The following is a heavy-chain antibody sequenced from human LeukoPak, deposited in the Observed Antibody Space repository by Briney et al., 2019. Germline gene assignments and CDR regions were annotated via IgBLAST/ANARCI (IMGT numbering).Heavy chain of an antibody. J-gene: IGHJ3*02. Sequence: PGWSLRLSCAASGFTFSSYSMNWVRQAPGKGLEWVSSISSSSSYIYYADSVKGRFTISRDNAKNSLYLQMNSLRAEDTAVYYCAREGDDAFDIWGQGTMVTVSS. CDR3: AREGDDAFDI. CDR2: ISSSSSYI. V-gene: IGHV3-21*01. CDR1: GFTFSSYS.